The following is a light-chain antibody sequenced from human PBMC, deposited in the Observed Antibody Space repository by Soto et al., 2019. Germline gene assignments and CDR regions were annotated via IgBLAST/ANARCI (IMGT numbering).Light chain of an antibody. V-gene: IGLV2-14*01. J-gene: IGLJ3*02. CDR1: SSDLGGYNY. CDR2: DVS. Sequence: QSALTQPASVSGSPGQSIAISCTGTSSDLGGYNYVSWYQQHPGKTPNLMIYDVSNRPSGVSNRFYGSKSGNTASPTISGLQAEDEADYYCSSYTSSSTWVFGGGTKLTVL. CDR3: SSYTSSSTWV.